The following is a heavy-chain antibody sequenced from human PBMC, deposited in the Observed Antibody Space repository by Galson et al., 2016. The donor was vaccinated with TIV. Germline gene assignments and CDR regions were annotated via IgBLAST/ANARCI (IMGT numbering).Heavy chain of an antibody. Sequence: SLRLSCAVSGFTFSGYAMSWVRQAPGKGLEWVSTIIDSGTATYYADPVKGRFIISRDNSKNTLSLQMNSLTADDTAVYYCAKLWPLYTSAKYYFDFWGQGTLVTVSS. D-gene: IGHD3-3*01. V-gene: IGHV3-23*01. CDR3: AKLWPLYTSAKYYFDF. J-gene: IGHJ4*02. CDR2: IIDSGTAT. CDR1: GFTFSGYA.